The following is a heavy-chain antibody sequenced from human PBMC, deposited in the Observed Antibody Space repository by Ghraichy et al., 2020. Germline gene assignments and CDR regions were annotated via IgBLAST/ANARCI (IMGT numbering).Heavy chain of an antibody. V-gene: IGHV1-18*04. CDR1: GYTFISYG. CDR2: ISAYNGNT. J-gene: IGHJ6*02. Sequence: ASVKVSCKASGYTFISYGINWVRQAPGQGLEWMGWISAYNGNTNYAQKVQGRVTMTTDTSTRTAYMELRSLRSDDTAVYYCARGYCTKTVCVEPSLIFDVWGRGTTVTVSS. CDR3: ARGYCTKTVCVEPSLIFDV. D-gene: IGHD2-8*01.